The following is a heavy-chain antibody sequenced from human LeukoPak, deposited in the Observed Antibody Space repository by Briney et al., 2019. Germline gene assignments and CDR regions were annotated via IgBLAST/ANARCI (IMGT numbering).Heavy chain of an antibody. J-gene: IGHJ6*03. V-gene: IGHV1-8*01. D-gene: IGHD6-13*01. Sequence: ASVKVSCKASGYTFTSYDINWVRQATGQGLEWMGWMNPNSGNTGYAQKFQGRVTMTRNTSISTAYMELSSLRSEDTAVYYCAITGYSSSWYYYYYMDVWGKGTMVTVSS. CDR3: AITGYSSSWYYYYYMDV. CDR1: GYTFTSYD. CDR2: MNPNSGNT.